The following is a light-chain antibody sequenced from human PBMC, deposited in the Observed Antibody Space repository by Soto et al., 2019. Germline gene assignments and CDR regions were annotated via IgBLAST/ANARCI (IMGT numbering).Light chain of an antibody. CDR2: DAS. V-gene: IGKV3-11*01. CDR1: XXXXSY. Sequence: EIVLTQSPXXXXXXPXXXXXXXXXXXXXXXSYLAWYQQKPGQAPRLLIYDASNRATGIPARFSGSGSGTDFTLTISSLEPEDFAVYYCQQRSNWPPTFGQGTKLEIK. J-gene: IGKJ2*01. CDR3: QQRSNWPPT.